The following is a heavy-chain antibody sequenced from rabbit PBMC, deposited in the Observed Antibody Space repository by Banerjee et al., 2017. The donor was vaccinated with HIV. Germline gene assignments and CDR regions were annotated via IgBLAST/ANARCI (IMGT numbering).Heavy chain of an antibody. CDR3: ARDRDTGTAYYFDL. CDR1: GFSLNIYE. V-gene: IGHV1S45*01. CDR2: IYAGSSGST. Sequence: QEQLEESGGDLVKPEGSLTLTCTAYGFSLNIYEMCWVRQAPGKGLEWIACIYAGSSGSTWYASWAKGRFTISKTSSTTVTLQMTSLTAADTATYFCARDRDTGTAYYFDLRGPGTLVTVS. J-gene: IGHJ4*01. D-gene: IGHD7-1*01.